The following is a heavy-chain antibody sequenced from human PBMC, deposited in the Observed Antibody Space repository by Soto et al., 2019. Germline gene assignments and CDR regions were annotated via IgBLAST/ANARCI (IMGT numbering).Heavy chain of an antibody. D-gene: IGHD3-9*01. V-gene: IGHV1-18*01. CDR1: GYTFTSYG. CDR3: ARDADDILTGSLGY. Sequence: AASVKVSCKASGYTFTSYGISWVRQAPGQGLEWMGWISAYNGNTNYAQKLQGRVTMTTDTSTSTAYMELRSLRSDDTAVYYCARDADDILTGSLGYWGQGTLVTFSS. CDR2: ISAYNGNT. J-gene: IGHJ4*02.